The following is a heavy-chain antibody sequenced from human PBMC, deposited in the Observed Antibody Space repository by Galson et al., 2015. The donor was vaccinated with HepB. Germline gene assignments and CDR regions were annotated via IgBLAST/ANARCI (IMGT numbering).Heavy chain of an antibody. CDR3: ARVFSGSDF. CDR1: GFTFNAYS. CDR2: ISSSSSHT. D-gene: IGHD1-26*01. Sequence: SLRLSCAASGFTFNAYSMNWVRQAPGKGLEWVSFISSSSSHTYYADSVKGRFTISRDNAKNSLYLQMNSLRVEDTAVYYCARVFSGSDFWGQGTLVTVSS. V-gene: IGHV3-21*01. J-gene: IGHJ4*02.